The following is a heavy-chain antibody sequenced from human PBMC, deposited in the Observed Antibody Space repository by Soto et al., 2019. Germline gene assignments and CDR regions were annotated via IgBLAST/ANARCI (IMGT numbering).Heavy chain of an antibody. Sequence: GASVKVSCKASGYTFTSYGISWVRQAPGQGLEWMGWISAYNGNTNYAQKLQGRVTMTTDTSTSTAYMELRSLRSDDTAVYYCASIWVDYGVYYYGMDVWGQGTTVTVSS. J-gene: IGHJ6*02. CDR3: ASIWVDYGVYYYGMDV. D-gene: IGHD4-17*01. V-gene: IGHV1-18*04. CDR1: GYTFTSYG. CDR2: ISAYNGNT.